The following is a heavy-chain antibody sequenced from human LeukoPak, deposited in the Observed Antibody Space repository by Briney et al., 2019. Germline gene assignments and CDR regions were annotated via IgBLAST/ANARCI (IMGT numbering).Heavy chain of an antibody. J-gene: IGHJ4*02. V-gene: IGHV1-18*01. Sequence: GASVKVSCKASGYTFTSYGISWVRQAPGQGLEWMGWISAYNGNINYAQKLQGRVTMTTDTSTSTAYMELRSLRSDDTAVYYCAKDLDSGYGDRTFDYWGQGTLVTVSS. CDR2: ISAYNGNI. D-gene: IGHD4-17*01. CDR3: AKDLDSGYGDRTFDY. CDR1: GYTFTSYG.